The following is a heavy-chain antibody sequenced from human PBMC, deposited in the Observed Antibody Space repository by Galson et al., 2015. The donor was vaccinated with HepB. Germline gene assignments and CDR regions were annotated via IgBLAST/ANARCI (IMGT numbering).Heavy chain of an antibody. D-gene: IGHD1-26*01. CDR2: ISSDGDST. J-gene: IGHJ3*02. CDR1: GFTFSNYA. CDR3: VKTGGERGSYIPYDTFDI. Sequence: SLRLSCAASGFTFSNYAMHWVRQAPGKGLEYVSVISSDGDSTYYADSVKGRFTISRDNSKNTLYLQMSSLRAEDTSVYYCVKTGGERGSYIPYDTFDIWGQGTMVTVFS. V-gene: IGHV3-64D*06.